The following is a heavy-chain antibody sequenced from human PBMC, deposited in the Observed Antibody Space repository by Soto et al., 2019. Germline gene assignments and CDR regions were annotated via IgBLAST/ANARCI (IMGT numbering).Heavy chain of an antibody. CDR2: IYPSVSS. J-gene: IGHJ4*02. Sequence: SDTLSLTCSVSGFAISRGYYWSCVRQPPGKGLDWIGSIYPSVSSYHNPSLATRLGLSIDTSKNQFTLNLTSVTAADTALYFCAREKVGTTFFDNWGQGIQVTVYS. CDR1: GFAISRGYY. V-gene: IGHV4-38-2*02. D-gene: IGHD1-1*01. CDR3: AREKVGTTFFDN.